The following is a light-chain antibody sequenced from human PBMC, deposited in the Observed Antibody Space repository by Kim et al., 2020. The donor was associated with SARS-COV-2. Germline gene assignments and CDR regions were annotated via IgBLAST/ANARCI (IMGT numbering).Light chain of an antibody. CDR3: SSYRSTVSSYTSTVSVV. V-gene: IGLV2-14*03. CDR1: SSDIGGYNY. CDR2: DVN. J-gene: IGLJ2*01. Sequence: CTGTSSDIGGYNYVSWYQQHPGKAPKLMIYDVNNRPSGISNRFSGSKSGNTASLTISGLQAEDEADYYCSSYRSTVSSYTSTVSVVFGGGTKVTVL.